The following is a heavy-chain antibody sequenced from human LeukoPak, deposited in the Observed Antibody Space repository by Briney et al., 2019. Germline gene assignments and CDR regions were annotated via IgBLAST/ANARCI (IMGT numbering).Heavy chain of an antibody. J-gene: IGHJ4*02. CDR2: ISAYNGNT. V-gene: IGHV1-18*01. D-gene: IGHD6-19*01. CDR3: AREEAVAGYFDY. CDR1: GYTFTIYG. Sequence: ASVKVSFKAFGYTFTIYGISWVRQAPGQGLEWMRWISAYNGNTNYAQKVQGRVTMTTDTSTSTAYMELRSLRSDDTAVYYCAREEAVAGYFDYWGQGTLVTVSS.